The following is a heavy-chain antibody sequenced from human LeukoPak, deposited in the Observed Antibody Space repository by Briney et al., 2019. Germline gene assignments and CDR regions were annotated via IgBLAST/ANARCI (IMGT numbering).Heavy chain of an antibody. D-gene: IGHD6-19*01. Sequence: SVKVSCKASGGTFSSNAMSWVRQAPGQGLEWMGRIIPIFGTANYAQKFQGSVTITTDESTSTAYMELSSLRSEDTAVYYCVRDRGSGWYVECDYWGQGTLVTVSS. CDR2: IIPIFGTA. CDR3: VRDRGSGWYVECDY. J-gene: IGHJ4*02. V-gene: IGHV1-69*05. CDR1: GGTFSSNA.